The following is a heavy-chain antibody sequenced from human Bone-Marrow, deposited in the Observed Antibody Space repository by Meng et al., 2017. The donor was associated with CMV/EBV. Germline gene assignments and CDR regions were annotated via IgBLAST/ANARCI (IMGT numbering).Heavy chain of an antibody. V-gene: IGHV1-2*02. Sequence: ASVKVSCKASGYTFTGYYMHWERQDPGQGLEWMGWINPNSGGTNYAQKFQGRVTMTRDTSISTAYMELSRLRSDDTAVYYCARDSIVVPAIVYYYYGMDVWGQGTTVTVSS. CDR3: ARDSIVVPAIVYYYYGMDV. CDR2: INPNSGGT. J-gene: IGHJ6*02. D-gene: IGHD2-2*01. CDR1: GYTFTGYY.